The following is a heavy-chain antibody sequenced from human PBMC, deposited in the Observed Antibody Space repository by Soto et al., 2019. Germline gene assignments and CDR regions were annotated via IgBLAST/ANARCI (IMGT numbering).Heavy chain of an antibody. Sequence: QVQLVESGGGVIQPGRSLRISCAASGFTFSSYGMHWVRQAPGKGLEWVAVISYDGTSTDFADSVKGRFAISRDNSKNIRFREMTSLRPQDSAVYYCAKDRAGGWSPDCFDHWCQGTQVTVNS. D-gene: IGHD1-26*01. J-gene: IGHJ4*02. CDR3: AKDRAGGWSPDCFDH. CDR1: GFTFSSYG. CDR2: ISYDGTST. V-gene: IGHV3-30*18.